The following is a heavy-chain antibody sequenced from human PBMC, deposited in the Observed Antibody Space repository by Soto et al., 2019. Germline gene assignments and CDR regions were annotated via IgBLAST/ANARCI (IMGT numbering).Heavy chain of an antibody. CDR1: GGTFGTHT. J-gene: IGHJ6*03. CDR2: IIPILELV. V-gene: IGHV1-69*02. CDR3: ARLTIFGVVTAVDMDV. D-gene: IGHD3-3*01. Sequence: SVKVSCKASGGTFGTHTISWMRKAPGQGLEWVGRIIPILELVNYAPRFQGRVTISADTFTSTAYMELSSLRSDDTAVFYCARLTIFGVVTAVDMDVWGKGTTVTVSS.